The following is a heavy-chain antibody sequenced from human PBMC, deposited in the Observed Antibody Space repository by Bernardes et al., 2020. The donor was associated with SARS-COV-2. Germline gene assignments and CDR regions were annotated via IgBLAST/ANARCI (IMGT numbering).Heavy chain of an antibody. V-gene: IGHV1-24*01. D-gene: IGHD6-13*01. CDR3: ATAPPPTIAAAGTSYYYYGMDV. J-gene: IGHJ6*02. Sequence: ASVKVSCKVSGYTLTELSMHWVRQAPGKGLEWMGGFDPEDGETIYAQKFQGRVTMTEDTSTDTAYMELSSLRSEDTAVYYCATAPPPTIAAAGTSYYYYGMDVWGQGTTVTVSS. CDR2: FDPEDGET. CDR1: GYTLTELS.